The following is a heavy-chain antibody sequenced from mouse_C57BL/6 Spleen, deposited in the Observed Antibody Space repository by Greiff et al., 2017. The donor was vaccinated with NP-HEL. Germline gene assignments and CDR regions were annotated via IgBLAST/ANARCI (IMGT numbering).Heavy chain of an antibody. V-gene: IGHV1-80*01. CDR1: GYAFSSYW. Sequence: VQLQQSGAELVKPGASVKISCKASGYAFSSYWMNWVKQRPGKGLEWIGQIYPGDGDTNYNGKFKGKATMTADKSSRTAYMQLSSLTSDDSAVYFGARSDGYGGDWAMDYWGQGTSVTVSS. D-gene: IGHD2-2*01. CDR3: ARSDGYGGDWAMDY. CDR2: IYPGDGDT. J-gene: IGHJ4*01.